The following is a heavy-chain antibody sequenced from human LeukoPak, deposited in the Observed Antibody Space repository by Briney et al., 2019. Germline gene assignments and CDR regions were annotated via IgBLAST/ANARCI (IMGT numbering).Heavy chain of an antibody. CDR2: ISYNGSNK. D-gene: IGHD3-10*01. CDR3: GNLEGWVMVRGVGGFDY. V-gene: IGHV3-30*18. J-gene: IGHJ4*02. Sequence: GRSLRLSCAASGFTFSSYGMRWVRQAPGKGLEWVAVISYNGSNKYYADSVKGRFTISRDNSKNTLYLQMNSLRAEETAVYYCGNLEGWVMVRGVGGFDYWGQGTLVTVSP. CDR1: GFTFSSYG.